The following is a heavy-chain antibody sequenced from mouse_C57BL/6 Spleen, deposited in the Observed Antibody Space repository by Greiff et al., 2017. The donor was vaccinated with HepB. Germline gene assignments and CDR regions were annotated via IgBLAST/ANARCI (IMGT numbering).Heavy chain of an antibody. V-gene: IGHV1S81*02. CDR2: TNPTNGRT. D-gene: IGHD1-1*01. CDR1: GYTFTSYW. J-gene: IGHJ2*01. CDR3: ARIKKIVASYSDY. Sequence: VQLQQSGAELVKAGASVKMSCKASGYTFTSYWMHWVKQRLGQGLEWFAETNPTNGRTYYNEKFKSKATLTVDKSSSTAYMLLSGPTFEDSAVYYCARIKKIVASYSDYWGQGTTLTGSS.